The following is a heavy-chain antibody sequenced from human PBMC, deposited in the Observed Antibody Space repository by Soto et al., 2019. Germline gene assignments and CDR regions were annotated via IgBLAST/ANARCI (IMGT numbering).Heavy chain of an antibody. CDR2: IGTAGDT. D-gene: IGHD3-10*01. CDR1: GFTFSSYD. J-gene: IGHJ2*01. Sequence: EVQLVESGGGLVQPGGSLRLSCAASGFTFSSYDMHWVRQATGKGLEWVSAIGTAGDTYYPGSVKGRFTISRENAKNSLYLQMNSLRAGDTAVYYCARLFERERYFDLWGRGTLVTVSS. CDR3: ARLFERERYFDL. V-gene: IGHV3-13*01.